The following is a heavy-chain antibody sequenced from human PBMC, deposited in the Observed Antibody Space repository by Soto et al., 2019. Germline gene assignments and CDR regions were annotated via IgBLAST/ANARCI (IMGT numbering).Heavy chain of an antibody. CDR2: ISQTETT. J-gene: IGHJ4*01. CDR3: VHSPNVAVDH. CDR1: GGSVSSGVYC. D-gene: IGHD2-15*01. Sequence: PAETLSLTCAGAGGSVSSGVYCLRWVRQSPGKGLEWIGEISQTETTAYSPSLKSRVSISADTSKKQFSLTLTSVTAADTAVYYCVHSPNVAVDHWGHGTLVTVSS. V-gene: IGHV4-61*08.